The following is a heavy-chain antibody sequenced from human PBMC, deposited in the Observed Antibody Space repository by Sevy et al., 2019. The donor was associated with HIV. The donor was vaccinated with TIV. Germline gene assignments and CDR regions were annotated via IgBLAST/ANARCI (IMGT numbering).Heavy chain of an antibody. J-gene: IGHJ4*02. CDR2: INHSGST. V-gene: IGHV4-34*01. CDR3: ARVWQSGFDY. D-gene: IGHD3-10*01. Sequence: SETLSLTCAVYGGSFSGYYWSWIRQPPGKGLEWIGEINHSGSTNYNPSLKSRVTISVDTSKNQLSLKLSSVTAADTAVYYCARVWQSGFDYWGQGTLVTVSS. CDR1: GGSFSGYY.